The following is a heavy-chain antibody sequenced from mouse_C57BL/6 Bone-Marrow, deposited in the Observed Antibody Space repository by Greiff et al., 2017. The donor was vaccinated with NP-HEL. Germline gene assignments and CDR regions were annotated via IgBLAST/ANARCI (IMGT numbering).Heavy chain of an antibody. V-gene: IGHV14-4*01. CDR1: GFNIKDDY. CDR3: TPSTYGNAMDY. Sequence: EVQVVESGAELVRPGASVKLSCTASGFNIKDDYMHWVKQRPEQGLEWIGWIDPENGDTEYASKFQGKATITADTSSNTAYLQLSSLTSEDTAVYYCTPSTYGNAMDYWGQGTSVTVSS. CDR2: IDPENGDT. D-gene: IGHD2-1*01. J-gene: IGHJ4*01.